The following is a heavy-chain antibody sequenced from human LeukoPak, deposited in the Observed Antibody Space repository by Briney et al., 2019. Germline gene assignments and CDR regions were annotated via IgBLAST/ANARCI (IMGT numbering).Heavy chain of an antibody. V-gene: IGHV1-69*06. Sequence: SVKVSCKASGGTFSSYAISWVRQAPGQGLEWMGGIIPIFGTANYAQKFQGRVTITADKSTSTAYMELSSLRSEDTAVYYFARVVVTATKFDPWGQGTLVTVSS. D-gene: IGHD2-21*02. CDR2: IIPIFGTA. CDR3: ARVVVTATKFDP. J-gene: IGHJ5*02. CDR1: GGTFSSYA.